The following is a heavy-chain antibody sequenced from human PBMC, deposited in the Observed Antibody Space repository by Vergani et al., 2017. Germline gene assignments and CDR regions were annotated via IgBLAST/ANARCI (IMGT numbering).Heavy chain of an antibody. CDR1: GVSIGSNSYY. D-gene: IGHD6-19*01. CDR3: TRHGRSGWAGYFQH. V-gene: IGHV4-39*01. CDR2: IYYTGTT. J-gene: IGHJ1*01. Sequence: QVHLNEAGPGLVKPSQTLSFTCTVSGVSIGSNSYYWGWIRQPPGKGLEWIGTIYYTGTTYYNEAHKSRLTISVDTSKNQFSLNLTSVTAADTAVYYCTRHGRSGWAGYFQHWGQGTLVTASS.